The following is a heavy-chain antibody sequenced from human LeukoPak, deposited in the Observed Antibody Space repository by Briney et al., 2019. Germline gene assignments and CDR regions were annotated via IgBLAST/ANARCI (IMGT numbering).Heavy chain of an antibody. CDR2: IYYSGST. V-gene: IGHV4-59*01. D-gene: IGHD2-21*02. Sequence: SETLSLTCTVSGGSISSYYWSWIRQPPGKGQEWIGYIYYSGSTNYNPSLKSRVTISVDTSKNQFSLKLSSVTAADTAVYYCARAPAYCGGDCPFDYWGQGTLVTVSS. J-gene: IGHJ4*02. CDR3: ARAPAYCGGDCPFDY. CDR1: GGSISSYY.